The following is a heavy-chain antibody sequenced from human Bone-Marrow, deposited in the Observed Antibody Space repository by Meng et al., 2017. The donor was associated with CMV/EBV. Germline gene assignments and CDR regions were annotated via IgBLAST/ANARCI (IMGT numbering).Heavy chain of an antibody. CDR3: ARVGYCSISTCYSWFDP. J-gene: IGHJ5*02. CDR1: GYTFTSYD. CDR2: MNPNSGNT. Sequence: ASVKVSCKASGYTFTSYDINWVRQATGQGLEWMGWMNPNSGNTGYAQKFQGRVTMTRNTSISTAYMELSSLRSEDTAVYYCARVGYCSISTCYSWFDPWGQGTLVTVSS. V-gene: IGHV1-8*01. D-gene: IGHD2-2*02.